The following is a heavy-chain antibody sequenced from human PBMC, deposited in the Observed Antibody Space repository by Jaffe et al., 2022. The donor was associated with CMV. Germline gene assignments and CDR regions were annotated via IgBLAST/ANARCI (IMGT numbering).Heavy chain of an antibody. CDR3: ARGVVAATYWFDP. CDR1: GGSISSYY. D-gene: IGHD2-15*01. Sequence: QVQLQESGPGLVKPSETLSLTCTVSGGSISSYYWSWIRQPPGKGLEWIGYIYYSGSTNYNPSLKSRVTISVDTSKNQFSLKLSSVTAADTAVYYCARGVVAATYWFDPWGQGTLVTVSS. J-gene: IGHJ5*02. V-gene: IGHV4-59*01. CDR2: IYYSGST.